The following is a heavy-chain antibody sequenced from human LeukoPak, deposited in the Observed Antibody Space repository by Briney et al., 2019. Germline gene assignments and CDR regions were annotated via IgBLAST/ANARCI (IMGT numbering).Heavy chain of an antibody. Sequence: SGTLSLTCAVYAGSFSGYYWSWLRQPPGKGLEWIGEINHSGSTNYNPSLKSRVTISVDTSKNQFSLKLSSVTAADTAVYYWARVPMDGGSYGLLDYWGQGTLVTVSS. CDR2: INHSGST. CDR1: AGSFSGYY. D-gene: IGHD1-26*01. J-gene: IGHJ4*02. CDR3: ARVPMDGGSYGLLDY. V-gene: IGHV4-34*01.